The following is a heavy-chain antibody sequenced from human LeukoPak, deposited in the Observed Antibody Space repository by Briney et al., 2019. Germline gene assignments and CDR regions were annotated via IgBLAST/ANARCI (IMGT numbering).Heavy chain of an antibody. CDR2: ISGSGGST. D-gene: IGHD3-10*01. CDR1: GFTLSSYA. J-gene: IGHJ3*02. Sequence: GGSLRLSCAASGFTLSSYAMSWVRQAPGKGLEWVSAISGSGGSTYYADSVKGRFTISRDNSKNTLYLQMNSLRAEDTAVYYCAKTMVRGVDAFDIWGQGTMVTVSS. V-gene: IGHV3-23*01. CDR3: AKTMVRGVDAFDI.